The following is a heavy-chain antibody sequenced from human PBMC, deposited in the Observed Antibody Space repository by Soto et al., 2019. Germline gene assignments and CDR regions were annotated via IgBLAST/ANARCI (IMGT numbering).Heavy chain of an antibody. CDR3: AKFFAALAFHFDH. J-gene: IGHJ1*01. V-gene: IGHV3-23*01. D-gene: IGHD3-3*01. Sequence: GGSLRLSCTGSGFTFSSYAMSWVRQAPGKGLEWVSSITGSGCGPYYADSVKGRFTISRDNSKNTLHLQMNNLRADDTAVYYCAKFFAALAFHFDHWGQGALVTVSS. CDR2: ITGSGCGP. CDR1: GFTFSSYA.